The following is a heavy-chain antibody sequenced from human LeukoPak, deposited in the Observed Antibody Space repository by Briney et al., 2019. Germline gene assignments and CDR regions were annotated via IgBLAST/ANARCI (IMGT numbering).Heavy chain of an antibody. CDR2: ISGSSGTT. Sequence: PGGSLRLSCAASGFTFSNYDMSWVRQTQGKGVESVSGISGSSGTTYSADSVTGRFTISRDNSKNTLDLQMHSLRAEDTAIYFCAKGGSFSFDIWGQGTKVTVSS. D-gene: IGHD5-12*01. CDR1: GFTFSNYD. J-gene: IGHJ3*02. V-gene: IGHV3-23*01. CDR3: AKGGSFSFDI.